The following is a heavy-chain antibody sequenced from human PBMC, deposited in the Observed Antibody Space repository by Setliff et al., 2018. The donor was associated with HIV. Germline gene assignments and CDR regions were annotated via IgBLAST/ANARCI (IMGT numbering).Heavy chain of an antibody. Sequence: GGSLRLSCATSGFTFSSYGMSWVRQASGKGLEWVSGISAGGGGTNYADSVKGRFTISRDNSKNTLYLQMNSLRVEDTAVYYCANDFWGGPTGGWGQGTLVTVSS. CDR2: ISAGGGGT. CDR3: ANDFWGGPTGG. D-gene: IGHD3-3*01. J-gene: IGHJ4*02. V-gene: IGHV3-23*01. CDR1: GFTFSSYG.